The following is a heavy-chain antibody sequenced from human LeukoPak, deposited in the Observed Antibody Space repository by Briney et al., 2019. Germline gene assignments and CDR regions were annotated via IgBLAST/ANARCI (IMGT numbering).Heavy chain of an antibody. V-gene: IGHV1-3*04. Sequence: ASVKVSCKAAGYTFTTYGVSWVRQAPGQGLEWMGWINTGNGNTRNSEKFQGRVTITMDTSASTAYMELSSLRSEDTAVYYCARDRVVGLAPFDPWGQGTLVTVSS. D-gene: IGHD2-15*01. CDR1: GYTFTTYG. CDR2: INTGNGNT. CDR3: ARDRVVGLAPFDP. J-gene: IGHJ5*02.